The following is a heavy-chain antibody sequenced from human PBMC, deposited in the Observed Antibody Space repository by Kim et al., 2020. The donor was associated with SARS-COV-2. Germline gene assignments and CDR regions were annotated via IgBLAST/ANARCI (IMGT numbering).Heavy chain of an antibody. Sequence: GGSLRLSCAASGFTFSSYSMNWVRQAPGKGLEWVSSISSSSSYIYYADSVKGRFTISRDNAKNSLYLQMNSLRAEDTAVYYCARDNSSRSYYDFWSGYYVNWFDPWGQGTLVTVSS. CDR3: ARDNSSRSYYDFWSGYYVNWFDP. D-gene: IGHD3-3*01. J-gene: IGHJ5*02. V-gene: IGHV3-21*01. CDR2: ISSSSSYI. CDR1: GFTFSSYS.